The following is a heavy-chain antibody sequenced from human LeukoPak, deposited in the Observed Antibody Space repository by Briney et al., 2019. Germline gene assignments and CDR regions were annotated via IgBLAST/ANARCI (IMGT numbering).Heavy chain of an antibody. CDR1: GGSISSGGYS. V-gene: IGHV4-30-2*02. CDR2: IYHSGST. D-gene: IGHD4-23*01. J-gene: IGHJ5*02. CDR3: ASSAYGGGWLDP. Sequence: SQTLSLTCAVSGGSISSGGYSWSWIRQPPGKGLEWIGYIYHSGSTYYNPSLKSRVTISVDTSKNQFSLKLSSVTAADTAVYYCASSAYGGGWLDPWGQGTLVTVSS.